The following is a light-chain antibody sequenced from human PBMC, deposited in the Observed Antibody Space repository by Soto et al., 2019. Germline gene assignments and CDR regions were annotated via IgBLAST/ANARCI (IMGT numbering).Light chain of an antibody. V-gene: IGLV6-57*01. CDR1: SGSIASNY. J-gene: IGLJ7*01. CDR3: QSYDATNQV. Sequence: NFMLTQSHSVSESPGKTVIISCTRSSGSIASNYVQWYQQRPGSSPTTVIYEDNQRPSGVPDRFSGSIDSSSNSASLTISGLETEDEADYYCQSYDATNQVFGGGTQLTVL. CDR2: EDN.